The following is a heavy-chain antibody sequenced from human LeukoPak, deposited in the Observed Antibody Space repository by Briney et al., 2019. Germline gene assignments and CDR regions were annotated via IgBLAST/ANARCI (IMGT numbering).Heavy chain of an antibody. CDR3: AKSAYGSGFDY. D-gene: IGHD4-17*01. V-gene: IGHV3-30*18. Sequence: GGSLRLSCAASGFTFSSYGMHWVRQAPGKGLEWVAVISYDGSKKYYADSVKGRFTISRDNSKNTLYLQMNSLRAEDTAVYYCAKSAYGSGFDYWGQGTLVTVSS. J-gene: IGHJ4*02. CDR1: GFTFSSYG. CDR2: ISYDGSKK.